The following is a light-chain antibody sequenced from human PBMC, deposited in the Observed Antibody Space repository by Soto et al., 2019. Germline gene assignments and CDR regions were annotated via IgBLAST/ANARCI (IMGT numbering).Light chain of an antibody. CDR3: QQSYNTPRT. CDR2: AAS. CDR1: QSISTY. Sequence: DIQMTQSPSSLSASVGDRVTISCRASQSISTYLNCYQRKPGKAPKLLIHAASTLQSGVPSRFSGSGSVTDFTLTISPLQPEDFATYYCQQSYNTPRTFGQGTKVDIK. J-gene: IGKJ1*01. V-gene: IGKV1-39*01.